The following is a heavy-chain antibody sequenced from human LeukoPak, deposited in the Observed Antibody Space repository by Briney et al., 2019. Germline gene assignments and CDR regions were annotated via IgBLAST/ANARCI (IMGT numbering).Heavy chain of an antibody. CDR1: GGSISSYY. J-gene: IGHJ2*01. Sequence: TSETLSLTCTVSGGSISSYYWSWVRQPPGKGLEWIGYIYYSGSTNYNPSLNSRVTISVDTSKNQFSLKLSSVTAADTAVYYCARDFYPRYGPDWYFDLWGRGTLVTVSS. D-gene: IGHD1-14*01. CDR2: IYYSGST. V-gene: IGHV4-59*01. CDR3: ARDFYPRYGPDWYFDL.